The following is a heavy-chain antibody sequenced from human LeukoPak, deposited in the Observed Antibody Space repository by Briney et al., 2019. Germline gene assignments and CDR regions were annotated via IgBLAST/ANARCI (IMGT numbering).Heavy chain of an antibody. Sequence: PSETLSLTCAVYGGSFSGYYWSWIRQPPGKGLEWIGYIYYSGSTNYNPSLKSRVTISVDTSKNQFSLKLSSVTAADTAVYYCARGGGLYYYDSSGYYYLYYFDYWGQGTLVTVSS. J-gene: IGHJ4*02. CDR1: GGSFSGYY. CDR2: IYYSGST. V-gene: IGHV4-59*01. CDR3: ARGGGLYYYDSSGYYYLYYFDY. D-gene: IGHD3-22*01.